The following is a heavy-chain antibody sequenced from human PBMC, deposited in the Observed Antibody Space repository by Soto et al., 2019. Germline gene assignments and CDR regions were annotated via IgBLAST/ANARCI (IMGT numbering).Heavy chain of an antibody. V-gene: IGHV1-2*02. CDR3: ARDLAGLELRGYVGFGKYYYYGMDV. CDR1: GYTFTGYY. J-gene: IGHJ6*02. CDR2: INPNSGGT. Sequence: GASVKVSCKASGYTFTGYYMRWVRQAPGLGLEWMGWINPNSGGTNYAQKFQGRVTMTRDTSISTAYMELSRLRSDDTAVYYCARDLAGLELRGYVGFGKYYYYGMDVWGQGTTVTVSS. D-gene: IGHD1-7*01.